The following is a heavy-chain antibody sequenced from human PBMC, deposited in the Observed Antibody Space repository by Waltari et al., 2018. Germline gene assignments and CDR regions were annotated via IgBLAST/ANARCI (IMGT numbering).Heavy chain of an antibody. J-gene: IGHJ3*02. Sequence: QVQLQQWGAGLLKPSETLSLTCAVYGGSFSGYYWRWIRQPPGKGLEWIGEINHSGSINYNPSLKSRVTMSVDTSRNQFSLRLSSVTAADTAVYYCARGKESRYQLLRSGFDIWGQGTMVTVSS. CDR1: GGSFSGYY. D-gene: IGHD2-2*01. V-gene: IGHV4-34*01. CDR2: INHSGSI. CDR3: ARGKESRYQLLRSGFDI.